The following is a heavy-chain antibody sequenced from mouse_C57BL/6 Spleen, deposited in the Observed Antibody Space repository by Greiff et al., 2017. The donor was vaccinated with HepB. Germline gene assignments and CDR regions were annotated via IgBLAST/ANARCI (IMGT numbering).Heavy chain of an antibody. CDR3: ARRYGSSLFYAMDY. V-gene: IGHV1-54*01. D-gene: IGHD1-1*01. CDR2: INPGSGGT. CDR1: GYAFTNYL. J-gene: IGHJ4*01. Sequence: VQRVESGAELVRPGTSVKVSCKASGYAFTNYLIEWVKQRPGQGLEWIGVINPGSGGTNYNEKFKGKATLTADKSSSTAYMQLSSLTSEDSAVYFCARRYGSSLFYAMDYWGQGTSVTVSS.